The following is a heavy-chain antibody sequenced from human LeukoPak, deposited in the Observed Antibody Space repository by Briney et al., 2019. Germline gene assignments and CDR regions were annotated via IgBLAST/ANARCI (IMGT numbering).Heavy chain of an antibody. CDR1: GFIFSDYG. CDR2: IPYDGNEK. CDR3: AKDQNGG. J-gene: IGHJ4*02. D-gene: IGHD3-16*01. Sequence: GGSLRLSCAASGFIFSDYGMHWFRQAPGKGLEWVAFIPYDGNEKYFADSVKGRFTISRDNSENTVYLQMSSLRIEDTAVYCCAKDQNGGWGQGTQVTVSS. V-gene: IGHV3-30*02.